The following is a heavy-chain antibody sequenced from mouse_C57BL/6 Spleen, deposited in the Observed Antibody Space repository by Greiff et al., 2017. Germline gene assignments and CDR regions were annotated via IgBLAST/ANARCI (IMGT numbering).Heavy chain of an antibody. CDR3: ARDDYDEDYFDY. CDR2: IYPGDGDT. CDR1: GYAFSSYW. D-gene: IGHD2-4*01. V-gene: IGHV1-80*01. J-gene: IGHJ2*01. Sequence: VQLQQSGAELVKPGASVKISCKASGYAFSSYWMNWVKQRPGKGLEWIGQIYPGDGDTNYNGKFKGNVTLTADKSSSTAYMQLSSLTSEDAAVYFCARDDYDEDYFDYWGQGTTLTVSS.